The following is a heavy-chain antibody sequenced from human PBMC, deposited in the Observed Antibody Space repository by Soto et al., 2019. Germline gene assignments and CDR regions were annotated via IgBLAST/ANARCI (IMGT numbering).Heavy chain of an antibody. CDR3: VMVDNYVTPTPQDV. CDR2: ISPYTGNT. Sequence: ASVKVSCQASGYSIVNYGIAWVRQAPGQGLEWMGWISPYTGNTHSATKVQGRLTMTTDTSTSTAYMDLGSLTSDDTAVYYCVMVDNYVTPTPQDVWGQGTTVTVSS. D-gene: IGHD3-16*01. J-gene: IGHJ6*02. CDR1: GYSIVNYG. V-gene: IGHV1-18*01.